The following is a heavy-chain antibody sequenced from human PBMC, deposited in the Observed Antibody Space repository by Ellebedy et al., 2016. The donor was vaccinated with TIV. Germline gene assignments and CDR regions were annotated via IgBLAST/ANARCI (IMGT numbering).Heavy chain of an antibody. CDR2: IPNDGRKK. V-gene: IGHV3-30-3*01. D-gene: IGHD6-19*01. J-gene: IGHJ4*02. Sequence: PGGSLRLSCAGSGLSFSSYVLHWVRQPPGKGLEWLAVIPNDGRKKYYADSVKGRFTISRDNSINTLDLEMNSLRADDTAVYYCATSWEEERLGVAVAADYWGQGTLVTVSS. CDR3: ATSWEEERLGVAVAADY. CDR1: GLSFSSYV.